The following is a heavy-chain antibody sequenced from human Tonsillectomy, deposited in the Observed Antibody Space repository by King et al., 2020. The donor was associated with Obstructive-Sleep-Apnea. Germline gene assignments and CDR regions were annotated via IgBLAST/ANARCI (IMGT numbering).Heavy chain of an antibody. CDR2: ISSSSSYI. J-gene: IGHJ3*02. Sequence: VQLVESGGGLVKPGGSLRLSCAASGFTFSSYSMNWVRQAPGKGLEWVSSISSSSSYIYYADSVKGRFTISRDNAKNSLYLQMNSLRAEDTAVYYCARGSTVRLPSAFDIWGQGTMVTVSS. CDR1: GFTFSSYS. V-gene: IGHV3-21*01. D-gene: IGHD4-11*01. CDR3: ARGSTVRLPSAFDI.